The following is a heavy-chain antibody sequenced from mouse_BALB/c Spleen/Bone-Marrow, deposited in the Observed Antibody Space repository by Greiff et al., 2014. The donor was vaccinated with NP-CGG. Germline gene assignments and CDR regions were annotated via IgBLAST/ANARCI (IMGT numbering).Heavy chain of an antibody. Sequence: VQLQQSGGGLVQPGGSLRLSCATSGFTFTDYYMNWVRQPTGKALEWLGFIRNKANGYTTEYSASVKGPFTISRDNSQSILYLQMNTLRAEDSANYYCARDKGSVFFDYWGQGTTLTVSS. V-gene: IGHV7-3*02. D-gene: IGHD1-3*01. CDR1: GFTFTDYY. J-gene: IGHJ2*01. CDR2: IRNKANGYTT. CDR3: ARDKGSVFFDY.